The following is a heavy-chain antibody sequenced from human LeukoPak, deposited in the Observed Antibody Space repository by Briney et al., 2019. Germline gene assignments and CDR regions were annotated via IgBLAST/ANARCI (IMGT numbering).Heavy chain of an antibody. CDR2: LFTSGTT. CDR1: GGSISSYY. CDR3: ARSYSDYDYFDS. D-gene: IGHD4-11*01. V-gene: IGHV4-4*07. Sequence: SETLSLTCTVSGGSISSYYWTWLRQPAGKGPEWIGRLFTSGTTNYNPSLASRITISVDTSKNQSSLKLHSVPAADTAVYYCARSYSDYDYFDSWGQGPLVTVS. J-gene: IGHJ4*02.